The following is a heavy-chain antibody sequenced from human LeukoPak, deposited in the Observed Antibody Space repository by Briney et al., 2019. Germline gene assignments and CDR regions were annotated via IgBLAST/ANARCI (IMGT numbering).Heavy chain of an antibody. CDR1: GFXFSSYS. CDR3: ARDPREHPDFDH. D-gene: IGHD1-26*01. V-gene: IGHV3-21*01. CDR2: ISRSGSYI. Sequence: GGSLRLSCAASGFXFSSYSIHWVRQAPGKGLEWVSSISRSGSYIYYADSVKARFTISRDNAKNSLYLQMNSLRAEDTAVYYCARDPREHPDFDHWGQGTLVTVSS. J-gene: IGHJ4*02.